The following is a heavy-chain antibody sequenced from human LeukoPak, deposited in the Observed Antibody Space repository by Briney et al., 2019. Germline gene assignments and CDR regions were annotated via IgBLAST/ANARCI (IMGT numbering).Heavy chain of an antibody. CDR1: GFTFSSYS. CDR3: AKGLRYYYDSSGYFRAFDI. D-gene: IGHD3-22*01. V-gene: IGHV3-48*04. CDR2: ISSSSSTI. J-gene: IGHJ3*02. Sequence: PGGSLRLSCAASGFTFSSYSMNWVRQAPGKGLEWVSYISSSSSTIYYADSVKGRFTISRDNAKNSLYLQMNSLRAEDTALYYCAKGLRYYYDSSGYFRAFDIWGQGTMVTVSS.